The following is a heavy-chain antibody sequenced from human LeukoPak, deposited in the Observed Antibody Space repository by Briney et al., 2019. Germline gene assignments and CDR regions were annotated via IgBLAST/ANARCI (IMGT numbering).Heavy chain of an antibody. J-gene: IGHJ3*02. CDR3: ASAVAAAPTDAFDI. Sequence: GGSLRLSCAASGFTFSSYSMNWVRQAPGKGLEWVSSISSSSSYIYYADSVKGRFTISRDNAKSSLYLQMNSLRAEDTAVYYCASAVAAAPTDAFDIWGQGTMVTVSS. D-gene: IGHD6-13*01. CDR1: GFTFSSYS. CDR2: ISSSSSYI. V-gene: IGHV3-21*01.